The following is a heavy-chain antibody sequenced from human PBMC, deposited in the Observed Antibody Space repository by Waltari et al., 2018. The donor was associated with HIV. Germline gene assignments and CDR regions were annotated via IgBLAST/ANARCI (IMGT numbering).Heavy chain of an antibody. CDR3: ARGRPDYDSSGYEGDY. CDR1: GGSFSGYY. D-gene: IGHD3-22*01. J-gene: IGHJ4*02. V-gene: IGHV4-34*01. CDR2: INHSGSA. Sequence: QVQLQQWGAGLLKPSETLSLTCAVYGGSFSGYYWSWIRQPPGKGLEWIGEINHSGSANHNPALKSRVTRSVDTSKNQFSLKRVSVTAADAAVYYCARGRPDYDSSGYEGDYWGQGTLVTVSS.